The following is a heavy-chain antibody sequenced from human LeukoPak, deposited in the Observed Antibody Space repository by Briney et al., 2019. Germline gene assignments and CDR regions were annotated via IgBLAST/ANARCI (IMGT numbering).Heavy chain of an antibody. Sequence: GESLTLSCVVSRLTLSRFWMAWVRQAPGKWPEWVDQIKEDGSEKYYMDFVEGRFTISRNNAKNSLYLQMNSLRAEDTAVYYCAKDYGGGYFDYWGQGTLVTVSS. CDR2: IKEDGSEK. CDR1: RLTLSRFW. CDR3: AKDYGGGYFDY. D-gene: IGHD3-16*01. V-gene: IGHV3-7*01. J-gene: IGHJ4*02.